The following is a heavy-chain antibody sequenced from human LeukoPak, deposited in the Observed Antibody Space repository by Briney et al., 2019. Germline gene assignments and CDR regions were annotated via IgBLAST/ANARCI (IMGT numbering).Heavy chain of an antibody. Sequence: GGSLRLSCAASGFTFSLYYMNWIRQAPGKGLEWLSYISDCSTYTNYADSVRGRFTISRDNAKNSLYLQMNSLRAEDTAVYYCARSTLAPDAFDIWGQGTTVTVSS. V-gene: IGHV3-11*03. CDR1: GFTFSLYY. D-gene: IGHD1-1*01. CDR2: ISDCSTYT. CDR3: ARSTLAPDAFDI. J-gene: IGHJ3*02.